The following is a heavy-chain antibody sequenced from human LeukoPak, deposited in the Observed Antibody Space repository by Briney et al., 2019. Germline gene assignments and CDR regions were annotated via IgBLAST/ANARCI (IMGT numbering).Heavy chain of an antibody. J-gene: IGHJ6*02. CDR2: ISSSSSTI. CDR3: ARVLIGDYLFNYYGMDV. CDR1: GLTFSSYS. Sequence: GGSLRLSCAASGLTFSSYSMNWVRQAPGKGLEWVSYISSSSSTIYYADSVKGRFTISRDNAKNSLYLQMNSLRDEDTAVYYCARVLIGDYLFNYYGMDVWGQGTTVTVSS. V-gene: IGHV3-48*02. D-gene: IGHD4-17*01.